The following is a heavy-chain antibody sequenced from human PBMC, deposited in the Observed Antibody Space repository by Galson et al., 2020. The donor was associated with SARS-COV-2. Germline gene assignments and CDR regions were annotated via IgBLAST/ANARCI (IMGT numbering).Heavy chain of an antibody. D-gene: IGHD6-13*01. J-gene: IGHJ3*02. CDR1: GFTFSYHY. V-gene: IGHV3-21*06. Sequence: NSGGSLRLSCAASGFTFSYHYMNWVRQAPGKGLEWVSSISGRSNFVFYADSVKGRFTNSRDNAKSSMYLQMNSLRAEDTAVYYCVRDPSRAADQGAFDTWGQGTMVTVSP. CDR2: ISGRSNFV. CDR3: VRDPSRAADQGAFDT.